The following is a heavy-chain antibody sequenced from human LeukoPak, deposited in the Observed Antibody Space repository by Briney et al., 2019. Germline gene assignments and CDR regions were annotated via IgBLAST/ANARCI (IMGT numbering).Heavy chain of an antibody. CDR3: ARDTYYGSGRGLDY. CDR1: GYTFTGYY. V-gene: IGHV1-2*02. D-gene: IGHD3-10*01. Sequence: ASVKVSCKASGYTFTGYYMHWVRQAPGQGLEWMGWINPNSGGTNYAQKFQGRVTMTRDTSISTAYMELGRLRSDDTAVYYCARDTYYGSGRGLDYWGQGTLVTVSS. CDR2: INPNSGGT. J-gene: IGHJ4*02.